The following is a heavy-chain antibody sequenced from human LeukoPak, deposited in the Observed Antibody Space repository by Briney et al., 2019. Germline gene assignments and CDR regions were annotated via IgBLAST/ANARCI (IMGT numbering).Heavy chain of an antibody. D-gene: IGHD3-10*01. CDR2: FDPEDGET. J-gene: IGHJ4*02. V-gene: IGHV1-24*01. CDR3: ATWGYYGSGGKPYYFDY. CDR1: GYTLTELS. Sequence: GASVKVSCKVSGYTLTELSMHLVRQAPGKGLEWMGGFDPEDGETIYAQKFQGRVTMTEDTSTDTAYMELSSLRSEDTAVYYCATWGYYGSGGKPYYFDYWGQGTLVTVSS.